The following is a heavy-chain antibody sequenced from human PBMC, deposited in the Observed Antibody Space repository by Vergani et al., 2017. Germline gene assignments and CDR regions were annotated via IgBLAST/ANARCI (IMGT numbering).Heavy chain of an antibody. CDR1: GFTFSSYA. D-gene: IGHD5/OR15-5a*01. V-gene: IGHV3-23*01. CDR2: ISGSGGST. CDR3: AKGVSPPFFSDYYYMDV. J-gene: IGHJ6*03. Sequence: EVQLLESGGGLVQPGGSLRLSCAASGFTFSSYAMSWVRQAPGKGLEWVSAISGSGGSTYYADSVKGRFTISRDNSKNTLYLQMNSLRAEDTAVYYCAKGVSPPFFSDYYYMDVWGKGTTVTVSS.